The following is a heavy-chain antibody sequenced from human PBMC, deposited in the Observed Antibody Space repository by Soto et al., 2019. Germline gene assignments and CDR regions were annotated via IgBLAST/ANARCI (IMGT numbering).Heavy chain of an antibody. V-gene: IGHV4-30-2*01. D-gene: IGHD4-17*01. CDR1: GGSISSGGYS. CDR2: IYHSGST. J-gene: IGHJ4*02. CDR3: ARAGGTVTTPTHYFDY. Sequence: PSETLSLTCAVSGGSISSGGYSWSWIRQPPGKGLEWIGYIYHSGSTYYNPSLKSRVTISVDRSKNQFSLKLSSVTAADTAVYYCARAGGTVTTPTHYFDYWGQGTLVTVSS.